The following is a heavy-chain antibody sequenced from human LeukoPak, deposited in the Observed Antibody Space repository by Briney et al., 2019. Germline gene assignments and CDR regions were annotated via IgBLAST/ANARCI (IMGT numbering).Heavy chain of an antibody. J-gene: IGHJ4*02. CDR3: ARVDPPRRLDY. CDR1: GGSVSSTNS. D-gene: IGHD2-21*02. Sequence: PSETLSLTCAVSGGSVSSTNSWSWVRQSPGKGLEWIGEIYHSGSANYNPPLRSRVTMSLDKSKNQFSLKLSSVTAADTAVYYCARVDPPRRLDYWGQGTLVTVSS. V-gene: IGHV4-4*02. CDR2: IYHSGSA.